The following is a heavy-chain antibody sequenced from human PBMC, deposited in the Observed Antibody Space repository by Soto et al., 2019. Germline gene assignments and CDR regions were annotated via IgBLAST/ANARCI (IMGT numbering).Heavy chain of an antibody. V-gene: IGHV1-69*13. J-gene: IGHJ6*02. CDR3: ARCFQGGWFGELSLTGYYYGMDV. CDR2: IIPIFGTA. CDR1: RGTFSSYA. D-gene: IGHD3-10*01. Sequence: GASVKVSCKASRGTFSSYAISWVRQAPGQGLEWMGGIIPIFGTANYAQKFQGRVTITADESTSTAYMELSSLRSEDTAVYYCARCFQGGWFGELSLTGYYYGMDVWGQGTTVTVSS.